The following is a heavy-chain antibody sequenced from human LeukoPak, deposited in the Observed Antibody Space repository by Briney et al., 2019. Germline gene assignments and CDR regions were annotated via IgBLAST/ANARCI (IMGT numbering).Heavy chain of an antibody. CDR2: IYSGGST. Sequence: SGGSLRLSCAASGFTVSSNYMSWVRQAPGKGLEWVSVIYSGGSTYYADSVKGRFTISRDNSKKILYLQMNSLRAEDTAVYYCGKEVERHFDLKYWGQGTLVTVSS. CDR3: GKEVERHFDLKY. J-gene: IGHJ4*02. CDR1: GFTVSSNY. V-gene: IGHV3-53*01.